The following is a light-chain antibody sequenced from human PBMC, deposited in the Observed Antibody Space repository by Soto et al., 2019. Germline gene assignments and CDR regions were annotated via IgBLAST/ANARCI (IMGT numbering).Light chain of an antibody. CDR3: QQSYTIPLT. V-gene: IGKV1-39*01. J-gene: IGKJ4*01. CDR1: QTISTY. Sequence: DIQMTQSPSSLSASVGDRVTITCRASQTISTYVNWYQQKPGKAPKLLIYAASNLQSGVPSRFGGSGSERHFTLIINSLQPEDFATYFCQQSYTIPLTFGGGTRVEI. CDR2: AAS.